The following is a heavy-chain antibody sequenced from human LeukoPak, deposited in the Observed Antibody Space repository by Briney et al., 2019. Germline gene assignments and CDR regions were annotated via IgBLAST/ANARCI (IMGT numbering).Heavy chain of an antibody. J-gene: IGHJ4*02. CDR1: GFTFSSYA. Sequence: PGGSLRLSCAASGFTFSSYAMSWVRQAPGKGLEWVSAISGSGGSTYYADSVKGRFTISRDNSKNTLYLQMNSLRAEDTAVYYCAKDENYDFWSGDDYWGQGTLVTVSS. CDR3: AKDENYDFWSGDDY. CDR2: ISGSGGST. D-gene: IGHD3-3*01. V-gene: IGHV3-23*01.